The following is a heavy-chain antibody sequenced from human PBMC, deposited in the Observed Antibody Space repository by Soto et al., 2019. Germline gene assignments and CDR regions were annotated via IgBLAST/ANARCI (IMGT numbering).Heavy chain of an antibody. V-gene: IGHV3-7*01. D-gene: IGHD3-22*01. CDR3: ARDRATYYYDSSGYYLPPSGMDV. Sequence: GGSLRLSCAASGFTFSSYWMSWVRQAPGKGLEWVANIKQDGSEKYYVDSVKGRFTISRDNAKNPLYLQMNSLRAEDTAVYYCARDRATYYYDSSGYYLPPSGMDVWGQGTTVTV. CDR1: GFTFSSYW. CDR2: IKQDGSEK. J-gene: IGHJ6*02.